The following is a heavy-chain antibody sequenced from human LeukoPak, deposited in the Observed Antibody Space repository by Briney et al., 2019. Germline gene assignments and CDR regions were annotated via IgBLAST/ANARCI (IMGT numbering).Heavy chain of an antibody. V-gene: IGHV3-64*01. CDR3: ARSRGLDVHYYYYMDV. CDR2: ITSDGGRT. D-gene: IGHD3-10*01. Sequence: PGGSLRLSCAASGFTFSSYAVHWVRQAPGKGLEYVSAITSDGGRTYYANSVKGRFTISRYNSKNTLYLQMGSLRAEDMAVYYCARSRGLDVHYYYYMDVWGKGTTVTVSS. J-gene: IGHJ6*03. CDR1: GFTFSSYA.